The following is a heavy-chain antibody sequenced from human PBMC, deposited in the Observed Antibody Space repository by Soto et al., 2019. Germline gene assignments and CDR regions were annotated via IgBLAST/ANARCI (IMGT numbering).Heavy chain of an antibody. CDR3: ENARAAGSHTTNYVDT. D-gene: IGHD3-10*01. V-gene: IGHV3-23*01. CDR1: GFTFSTYA. Sequence: EVQLLESGGGLVQPGGSLRLSCAASGFTFSTYAMNWVRQAPGKGLEWVAGISRSGGYTYYADSVKGRFTISSDHSQKTEYVQMTCARGEDTAFYYCENARAAGSHTTNYVDTWGQGAQVTVSS. J-gene: IGHJ4*02. CDR2: ISRSGGYT.